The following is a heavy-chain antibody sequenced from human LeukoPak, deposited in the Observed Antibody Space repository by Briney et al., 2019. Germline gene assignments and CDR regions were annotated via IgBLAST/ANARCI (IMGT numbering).Heavy chain of an antibody. Sequence: PSETLSLTCAVYGGSFSGYCWSWIRQPPGKGLEWIGEINHSGSTNYNPSLKSRVTISVDTSKNQFSLKLSSVTAADTAVYYCARGPLVNPYYYDSSGYYYPSRYYYYGMDVWGQGTTVTVSS. CDR2: INHSGST. J-gene: IGHJ6*02. D-gene: IGHD3-22*01. CDR1: GGSFSGYC. CDR3: ARGPLVNPYYYDSSGYYYPSRYYYYGMDV. V-gene: IGHV4-34*01.